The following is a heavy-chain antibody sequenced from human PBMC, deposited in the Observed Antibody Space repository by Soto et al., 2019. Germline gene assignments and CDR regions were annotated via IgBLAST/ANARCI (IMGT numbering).Heavy chain of an antibody. CDR2: INAGNGNT. Sequence: GASVKVSCKASVYTLTSYAMHWVRQAPGQRLEWMGWINAGNGNTKYSQKFQGRVTITRDTSASTAYMELSSLRSEDTAVYYCARGTLYYYDSSGYTLFDYWGQGTLVTVSS. V-gene: IGHV1-3*01. CDR1: VYTLTSYA. D-gene: IGHD3-22*01. J-gene: IGHJ4*02. CDR3: ARGTLYYYDSSGYTLFDY.